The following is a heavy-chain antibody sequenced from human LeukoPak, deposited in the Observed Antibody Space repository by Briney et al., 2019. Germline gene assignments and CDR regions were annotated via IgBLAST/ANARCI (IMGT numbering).Heavy chain of an antibody. CDR3: ASGGYSYGPYYFDY. CDR2: IIPIFGTA. CDR1: GGTFSSYA. V-gene: IGHV1-69*05. Sequence: SVKVPCKASGGTFSSYAISWVRQAPGQGLEWMGRIIPIFGTANYAQKFQGRVTITTDESTSTAYMELSSLRSEDTAVYYCASGGYSYGPYYFDYWGQGTLVTVSS. J-gene: IGHJ4*02. D-gene: IGHD5-18*01.